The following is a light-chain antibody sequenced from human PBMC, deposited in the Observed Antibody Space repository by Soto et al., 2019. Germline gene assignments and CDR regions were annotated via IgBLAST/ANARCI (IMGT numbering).Light chain of an antibody. Sequence: QSVLTQPPSVSGAPGQRVTISCNGSSSNIGAGFDVHWYQQFPGTAPKLLIYGDNNRPSGVPDRFSGSKSDTSASLTISGLPDEDEADYYCQSFWIFGGGTKVTVL. CDR1: SSNIGAGFD. J-gene: IGLJ2*01. CDR2: GDN. CDR3: QSFWI. V-gene: IGLV1-40*01.